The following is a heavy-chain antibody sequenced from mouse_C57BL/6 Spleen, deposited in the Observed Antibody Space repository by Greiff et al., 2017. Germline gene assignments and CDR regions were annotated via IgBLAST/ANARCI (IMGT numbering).Heavy chain of an antibody. V-gene: IGHV1-52*01. CDR3: ARSPYYYGIAY. CDR1: GYTFTSYW. D-gene: IGHD1-1*01. CDR2: IDPSDSET. J-gene: IGHJ3*01. Sequence: QVQLQQPGAELVRPGSSVKLSCKASGYTFTSYWMHWVKQRPIQGLEWIGNIDPSDSETHYNQKFKDKDTLTVDKSSSTAYMQLSSMTSEDSAVYYCARSPYYYGIAYWGQGTLVTVSA.